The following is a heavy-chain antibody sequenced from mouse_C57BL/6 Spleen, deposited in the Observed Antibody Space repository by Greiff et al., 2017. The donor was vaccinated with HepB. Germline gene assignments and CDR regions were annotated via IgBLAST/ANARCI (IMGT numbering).Heavy chain of an antibody. Sequence: QVQLKQSGPELVKPGASVKISCNASGYAFSCSWMNWVKQRPGKGLEWIGRINPGDGDTNYNGKFKGKATLTADKSSRTAYMKLRRLTAEDSAVYFCARPNNTVEGGFDYWGQGTLVTVSS. CDR1: GYAFSCSW. D-gene: IGHD1-1*01. CDR2: INPGDGDT. V-gene: IGHV1-82*01. CDR3: ARPNNTVEGGFDY. J-gene: IGHJ3*01.